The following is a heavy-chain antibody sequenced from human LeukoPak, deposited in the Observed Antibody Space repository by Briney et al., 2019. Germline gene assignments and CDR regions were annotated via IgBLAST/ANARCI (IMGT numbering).Heavy chain of an antibody. CDR3: ARVSRYSGYDSGDY. Sequence: SETLSLTGTVSGGSISSGSYYWSWIRQPAGKGLEWIGRIYTSGSTNYNPSLKSRVTISVDTSKNQFSLKLSSVTAADTAVYYCARVSRYSGYDSGDYWGQGTLVTVSS. V-gene: IGHV4-61*02. CDR1: GGSISSGSYY. D-gene: IGHD5-12*01. CDR2: IYTSGST. J-gene: IGHJ4*02.